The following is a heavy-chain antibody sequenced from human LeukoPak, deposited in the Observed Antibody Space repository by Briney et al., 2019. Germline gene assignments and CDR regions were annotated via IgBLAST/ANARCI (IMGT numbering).Heavy chain of an antibody. CDR1: GYTFTGYY. Sequence: ASVKVSCKASGYTFTGYYMHWVRQAPGQGLEWMGWINPNSGGTNYAQKFQGRVTMTRDTSISTAYMELSRLRSDDTAAYYCAREYRSTWFGELLYYYYYYMDVWGKGTTVTISS. D-gene: IGHD3-10*01. V-gene: IGHV1-2*02. CDR2: INPNSGGT. J-gene: IGHJ6*03. CDR3: AREYRSTWFGELLYYYYYYMDV.